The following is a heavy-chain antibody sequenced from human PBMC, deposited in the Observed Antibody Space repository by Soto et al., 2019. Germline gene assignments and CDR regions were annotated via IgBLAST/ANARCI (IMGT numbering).Heavy chain of an antibody. Sequence: PWGSLRLSCAASGFTFARYSISCVRHSPLKGLEWVSSISSTTNYIYYGDSMKGRFTISRDNAKNSLYLEMNSLRAEDTAVYYCARESEDLTSNFDYWGQGTLVTVSS. CDR2: ISSTTNYI. CDR3: ARESEDLTSNFDY. J-gene: IGHJ4*02. V-gene: IGHV3-21*06. CDR1: GFTFARYS.